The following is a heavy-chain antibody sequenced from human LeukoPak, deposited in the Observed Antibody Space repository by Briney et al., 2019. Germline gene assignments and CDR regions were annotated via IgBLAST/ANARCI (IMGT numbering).Heavy chain of an antibody. CDR2: IRSKAYGGTT. V-gene: IGHV3-49*04. CDR1: GFTFGDYA. J-gene: IGHJ4*02. Sequence: PGGSLRLSCTASGFTFGDYAMSWVRQAPGKGLEWVGFIRSKAYGGTTEYAASVKGRFTISRDDSKSIAYLQMNSLKTEDTAVYYCTRQDSSGWFLPFDYWGQGTLVTVSS. CDR3: TRQDSSGWFLPFDY. D-gene: IGHD6-19*01.